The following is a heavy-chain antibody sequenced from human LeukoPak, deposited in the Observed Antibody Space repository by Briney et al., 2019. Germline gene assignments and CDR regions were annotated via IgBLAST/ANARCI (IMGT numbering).Heavy chain of an antibody. CDR1: GFTFSSYG. D-gene: IGHD5-18*01. Sequence: GGSLRLSCAASGFTFSSYGMHWVRQAPGKGLEWVAVISYDGSNKYYADSVKGRFTISRDNSKNTLYLQMNSLGAEDTAVYYCARDRHTAMVGLFDYWGQGTLVTVSS. V-gene: IGHV3-30*03. CDR3: ARDRHTAMVGLFDY. J-gene: IGHJ4*02. CDR2: ISYDGSNK.